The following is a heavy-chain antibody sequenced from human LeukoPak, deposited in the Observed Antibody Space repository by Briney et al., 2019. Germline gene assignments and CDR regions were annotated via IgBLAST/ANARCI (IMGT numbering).Heavy chain of an antibody. D-gene: IGHD6-19*01. CDR3: AKGGGQWRGAFDI. J-gene: IGHJ3*02. CDR2: ISYDGSNK. Sequence: GRSLRLSCAASGFTFSSYGMHWVRQAPGKGLEWVAVISYDGSNKYYADSVKGRFTISRDNSKNTLYLQMNSLRVEDTAVYYCAKGGGQWRGAFDIWGQGTMVTVSS. V-gene: IGHV3-30*18. CDR1: GFTFSSYG.